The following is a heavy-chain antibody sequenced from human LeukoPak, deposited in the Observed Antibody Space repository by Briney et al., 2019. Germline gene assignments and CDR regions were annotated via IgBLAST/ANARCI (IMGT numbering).Heavy chain of an antibody. CDR1: GFTFSSYG. Sequence: PGGSLRLSCAASGFTFSSYGMHWVRQAPGKGLEWVAVISYDGSNKYYADSVKGRFTISRGNSKNTLYLQMNSLRAEDTAVYYCAKASITMIVVVPGYWFDPWGQGTLVTVSS. J-gene: IGHJ5*02. CDR3: AKASITMIVVVPGYWFDP. V-gene: IGHV3-30*18. D-gene: IGHD3-22*01. CDR2: ISYDGSNK.